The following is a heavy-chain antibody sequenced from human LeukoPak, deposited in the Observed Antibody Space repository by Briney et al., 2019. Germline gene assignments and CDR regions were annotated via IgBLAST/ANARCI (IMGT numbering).Heavy chain of an antibody. CDR1: GGSISSSSYY. Sequence: SETLSLTCTVSGGSISSSSYYWGWIRQPPGKGLEWIGSIYYSGSTYYNPSLKSRVTISVDTSKNQFSLKLSSVTAADTAVYYCARMDGITMVRGVIIPPGFDYWGQGTLVTVSS. CDR2: IYYSGST. D-gene: IGHD3-10*01. V-gene: IGHV4-39*07. CDR3: ARMDGITMVRGVIIPPGFDY. J-gene: IGHJ4*02.